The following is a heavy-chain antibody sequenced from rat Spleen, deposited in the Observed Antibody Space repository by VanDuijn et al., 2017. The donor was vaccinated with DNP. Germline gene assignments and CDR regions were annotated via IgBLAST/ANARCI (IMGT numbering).Heavy chain of an antibody. CDR1: GLTFSNYD. V-gene: IGHV5S11*01. J-gene: IGHJ2*01. CDR2: ISTSGVTT. Sequence: EVQLVESGGGLVQPGRSLKVSCAVSGLTFSNYDMAWVRQAPTKGLEWVATISTSGVTTFYRDSVKGRFIVSRDNAKSTLNLHMDSLRSEETATYYCARQGYYSSYISDYVDYWGQGLMVTVSS. CDR3: ARQGYYSSYISDYVDY. D-gene: IGHD1-2*01.